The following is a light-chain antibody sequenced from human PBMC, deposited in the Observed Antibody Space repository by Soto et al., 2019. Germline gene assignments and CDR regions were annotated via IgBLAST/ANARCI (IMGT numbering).Light chain of an antibody. CDR1: QSVSSSY. V-gene: IGKV3-20*01. J-gene: IGKJ5*01. Sequence: EIVLTQSPGTLSLSPGERATLSCRASQSVSSSYLAWYQHKPGQAPRLLIYASSSRATGIPDRFSGSASGTDFTLTINRLEPEDFADYYCQLYGISPHFGQGTRLEIK. CDR3: QLYGISPH. CDR2: ASS.